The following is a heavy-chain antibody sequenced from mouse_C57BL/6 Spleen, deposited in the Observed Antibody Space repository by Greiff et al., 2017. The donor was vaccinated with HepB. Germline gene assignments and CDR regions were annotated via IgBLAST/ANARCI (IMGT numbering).Heavy chain of an antibody. CDR2: IRLKSDNYAT. V-gene: IGHV6-3*01. Sequence: EVQLQESGGGLVQPGGSMKLSCVASGFTFSNYWMNWVRQSPEKGLEWVAQIRLKSDNYATHYAESVKGRFTISRDDSKSSVYLQMNNLRAEDTGIYYCTGDSKDFAYWGQGTLVTVSA. CDR3: TGDSKDFAY. J-gene: IGHJ3*01. CDR1: GFTFSNYW. D-gene: IGHD2-5*01.